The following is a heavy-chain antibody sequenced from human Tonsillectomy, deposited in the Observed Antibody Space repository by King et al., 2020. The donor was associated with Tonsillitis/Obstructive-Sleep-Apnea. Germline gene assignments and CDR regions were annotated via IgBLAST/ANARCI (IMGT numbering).Heavy chain of an antibody. Sequence: QLVQSGSELKKPGASVKVSCKASVYTFTSYAMNWVRQAPGQGLEWMGWINTNTGNPTYAQGFTGRFVFSLDTSVNTAYLQISSPKAESTAVYYCAREPPYCAGDCYQGVDYWGQGTLVTVSS. CDR1: VYTFTSYA. V-gene: IGHV7-4-1*02. J-gene: IGHJ4*02. CDR2: INTNTGNP. CDR3: AREPPYCAGDCYQGVDY. D-gene: IGHD2-21*01.